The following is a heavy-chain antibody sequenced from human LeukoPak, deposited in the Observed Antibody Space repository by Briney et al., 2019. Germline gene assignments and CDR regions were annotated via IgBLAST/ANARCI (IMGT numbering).Heavy chain of an antibody. J-gene: IGHJ6*02. CDR3: ARDHPAGVVAATGMDV. CDR1: GFTFSSYG. V-gene: IGHV3-33*01. Sequence: GSLRLSCAASGFTFSSYGMHWVRQAPGKGLEWVAVIWYDGSNKYYADSVKGRFTISRDNSKNTLYLQMNSLRAEDTAVYYCARDHPAGVVAATGMDVWGQGTTVTVSS. D-gene: IGHD2-15*01. CDR2: IWYDGSNK.